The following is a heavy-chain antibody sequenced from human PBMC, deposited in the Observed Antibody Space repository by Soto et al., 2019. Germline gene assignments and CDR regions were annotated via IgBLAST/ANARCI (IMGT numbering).Heavy chain of an antibody. Sequence: SSVKVSCKASGGTFSSYAISWVRQAPGQGLEWMGGIIPIFGTANYAQKFQGRVTITADESTSTAYMELSSLRSEDTAVYYCARESGVLSGYNLGYYYYGMDVWGQGTTVTVSS. D-gene: IGHD5-12*01. CDR1: GGTFSSYA. CDR3: ARESGVLSGYNLGYYYYGMDV. J-gene: IGHJ6*02. CDR2: IIPIFGTA. V-gene: IGHV1-69*13.